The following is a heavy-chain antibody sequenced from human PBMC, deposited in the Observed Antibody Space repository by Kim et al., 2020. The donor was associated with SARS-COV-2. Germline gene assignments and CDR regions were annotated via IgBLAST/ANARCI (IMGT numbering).Heavy chain of an antibody. V-gene: IGHV1-24*01. J-gene: IGHJ6*03. CDR3: AIGPVGATSYYYYMDV. CDR2: FDPEDGET. D-gene: IGHD1-26*01. CDR1: GYTLTELS. Sequence: ASVKVSCKVSGYTLTELSMHWVRQAPGKGLEWMGGFDPEDGETIYAQKLQGRVTMTEDTSTDTAYMELSSLRSEDTAVYYCAIGPVGATSYYYYMDVWGKGTTVTVSS.